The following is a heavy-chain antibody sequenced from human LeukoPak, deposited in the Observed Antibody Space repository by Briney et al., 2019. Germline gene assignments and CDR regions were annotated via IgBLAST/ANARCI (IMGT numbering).Heavy chain of an antibody. CDR3: ARSQRVVPAAIYYYMDV. J-gene: IGHJ6*03. CDR1: GGTFISYA. D-gene: IGHD2-2*01. CDR2: IIPIFGTA. V-gene: IGHV1-69*05. Sequence: SVTVSFKASGGTFISYAISWVRQAPGQGGEGMGGIIPIFGTANYAQKFQGRVTITTDESTSTAYMELSSLRSEDTAVYYCARSQRVVPAAIYYYMDVWGKGTTVTVSS.